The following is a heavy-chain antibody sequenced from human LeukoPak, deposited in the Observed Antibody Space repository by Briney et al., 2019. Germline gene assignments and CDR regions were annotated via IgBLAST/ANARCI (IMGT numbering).Heavy chain of an antibody. CDR2: IYYSGST. V-gene: IGHV4-39*01. CDR1: GGSISSSSYY. J-gene: IGHJ4*02. D-gene: IGHD5-18*01. Sequence: PSETLSLTCTVSGGSISSSSYYWGWIRQPPGKGLEWIGSIYYSGSTCYNPSLKSRVTISVDTSKNQFSLKLSSVTAADTAVYYCARQDSYGYLLDYWGQGTLVTVSS. CDR3: ARQDSYGYLLDY.